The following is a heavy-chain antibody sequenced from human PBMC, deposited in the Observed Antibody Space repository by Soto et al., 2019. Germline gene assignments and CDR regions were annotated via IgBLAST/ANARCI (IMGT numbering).Heavy chain of an antibody. Sequence: EVQMLESGGGLVQPGGSLRLSCAASGFICSSYDMSWVRQAPGKGLEWVSTILVGGSTHYPDSVKGRFTISRDNSKNTVFLQMNSLTAGDTAVYYCAKATATGGGAFDICGQGTMVTVSS. V-gene: IGHV3-23*01. CDR2: ILVGGST. J-gene: IGHJ3*02. D-gene: IGHD2-8*02. CDR1: GFICSSYD. CDR3: AKATATGGGAFDI.